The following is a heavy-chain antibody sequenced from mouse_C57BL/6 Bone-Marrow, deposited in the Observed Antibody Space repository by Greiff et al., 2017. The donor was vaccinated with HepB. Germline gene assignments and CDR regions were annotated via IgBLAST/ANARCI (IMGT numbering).Heavy chain of an antibody. Sequence: VKLMESGAELARPGASVKLSCKASGYTFTSYGISWVKQRTGQGLEWIGEIYPRSGNTYYNEKFKGKATLTADKSSSTAYMELRSLTSEDSAVYFCASLLYYYGSSYKVDFDYWGQGTTLTVSS. J-gene: IGHJ2*01. D-gene: IGHD1-1*01. CDR1: GYTFTSYG. CDR2: IYPRSGNT. CDR3: ASLLYYYGSSYKVDFDY. V-gene: IGHV1-81*01.